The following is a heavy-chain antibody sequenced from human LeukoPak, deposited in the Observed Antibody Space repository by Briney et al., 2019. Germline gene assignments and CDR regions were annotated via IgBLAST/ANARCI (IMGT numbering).Heavy chain of an antibody. D-gene: IGHD1-26*01. CDR3: ARQGIVGATVDY. CDR2: IYYTGST. V-gene: IGHV4-59*08. Sequence: SGTLSLTCTVFGGSISNHYWSWIRQPPGKGLEWIGYIYYTGSTNYNPSLKSRVTISVDTSKKQFSLKLSSVTAADTAVYYCARQGIVGATVDYWGQGTLVTVSS. J-gene: IGHJ4*02. CDR1: GGSISNHY.